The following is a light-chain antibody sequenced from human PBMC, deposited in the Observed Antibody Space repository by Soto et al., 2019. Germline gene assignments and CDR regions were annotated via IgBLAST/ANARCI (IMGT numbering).Light chain of an antibody. Sequence: DIQMTQSPSSLSASVGDRVTITCRASQSISSYLNWYQQKPGKPPKLLIYAASSLQSGVPSRFSGSGSVTDFTLTISSLQPEDFATYYCQQSYSTPHTFGQGTKVEIK. V-gene: IGKV1-39*01. CDR3: QQSYSTPHT. CDR2: AAS. CDR1: QSISSY. J-gene: IGKJ1*01.